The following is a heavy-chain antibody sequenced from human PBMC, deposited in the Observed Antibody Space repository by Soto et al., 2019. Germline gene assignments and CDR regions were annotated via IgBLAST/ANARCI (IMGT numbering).Heavy chain of an antibody. CDR2: IYYSGST. D-gene: IGHD6-6*01. CDR3: ARREYSSSTLDY. V-gene: IGHV4-39*01. J-gene: IGHJ4*02. Sequence: KTSETLSLTCTVSGGSISSSSYYWGWIRQPPGKGLEWIGSIYYSGSTYYNPSLKSRVTISVDTSKNQFSLKLSSVTAADTAVYYCARREYSSSTLDYWGQGTLVTVSS. CDR1: GGSISSSSYY.